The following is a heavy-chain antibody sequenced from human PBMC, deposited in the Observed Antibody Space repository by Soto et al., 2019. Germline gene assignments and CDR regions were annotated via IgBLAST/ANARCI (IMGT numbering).Heavy chain of an antibody. CDR1: GFSLRSYA. Sequence: GGSLRLSCAASGFSLRSYAVTWVRQVPGKGLEWVAVISGTAESIYYADSVKGRFTISRDNSRSTVYLKMNFLRAEDTALYYFAKLPMIRGNVFDLWGQGTMVTVSS. J-gene: IGHJ3*01. CDR3: AKLPMIRGNVFDL. V-gene: IGHV3-23*01. CDR2: ISGTAESI. D-gene: IGHD3-10*01.